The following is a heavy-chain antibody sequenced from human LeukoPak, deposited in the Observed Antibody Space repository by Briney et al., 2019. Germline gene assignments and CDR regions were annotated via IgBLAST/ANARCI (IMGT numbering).Heavy chain of an antibody. CDR3: ARQDPWRFFDK. CDR2: IYTSGTT. Sequence: TSETLSLTCTVSGGSINSGNYYWSWIRQPAGKGLEWIGRIYTSGTTNYNPSLKSRVTISLDTSKNQFSLKVYSATVADTAVYYCARQDPWRFFDKWGQGTLVTVSS. V-gene: IGHV4-61*02. J-gene: IGHJ4*02. D-gene: IGHD3-3*01. CDR1: GGSINSGNYY.